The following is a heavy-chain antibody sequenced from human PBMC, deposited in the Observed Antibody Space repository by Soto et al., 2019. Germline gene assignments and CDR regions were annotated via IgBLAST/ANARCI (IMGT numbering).Heavy chain of an antibody. CDR2: IIPIFGTA. D-gene: IGHD4-4*01. Sequence: SVKVSCKASGGTFSSYAISWVRQAPGQGLEWMGGIIPIFGTANYAQKFQERVTITMDMSTSTAYMELSSLRSEDTAVXXXAANRGYSNXXXYYYGMDVXXXGTTV. V-gene: IGHV1-69*05. CDR3: AANRGYSNXXXYYYGMDV. J-gene: IGHJ6*01. CDR1: GGTFSSYA.